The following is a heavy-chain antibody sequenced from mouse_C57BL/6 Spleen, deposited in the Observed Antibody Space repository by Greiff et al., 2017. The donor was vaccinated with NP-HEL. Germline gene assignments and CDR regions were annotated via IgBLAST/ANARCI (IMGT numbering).Heavy chain of an antibody. CDR2: INYDGSST. D-gene: IGHD1-1*01. Sequence: EVQLVESEGGLVQLGSSMKLSCTASGFTFSDYYMAWVRQVPEKGLEWVANINYDGSSTYYLDSLKSRFIISRDNAKNILYLQMSSLKSEDTATYYCARGDLYGYAMDYWGQGTSVTVSS. J-gene: IGHJ4*01. V-gene: IGHV5-16*01. CDR3: ARGDLYGYAMDY. CDR1: GFTFSDYY.